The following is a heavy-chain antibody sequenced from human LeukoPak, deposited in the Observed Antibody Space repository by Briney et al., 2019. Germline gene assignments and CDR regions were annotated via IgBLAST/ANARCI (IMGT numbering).Heavy chain of an antibody. D-gene: IGHD3-10*01. Sequence: SGGSLRLSCAASGFTFRSYWMTWVRQSPGKGLEWVANIKQDGSETYHVDSVKGRFTISRDSAKDSLYLEMNSLRAEDTAVYYCARGGQAGTGDLWGQGTLVTVSS. CDR3: ARGGQAGTGDL. J-gene: IGHJ5*02. CDR2: IKQDGSET. V-gene: IGHV3-7*01. CDR1: GFTFRSYW.